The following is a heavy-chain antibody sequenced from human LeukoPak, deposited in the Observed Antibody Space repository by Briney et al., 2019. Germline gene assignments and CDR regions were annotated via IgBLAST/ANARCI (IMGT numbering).Heavy chain of an antibody. Sequence: PGGSLRLSCAASGFTFSSYEMSWVRQAPGKGLEWISYISSSGSPIYYADSVKGRFTISRDNAKNPLYLQMNSLRAEDTAFYYCARVPHYNFWSGYSFDYWGQGTLVTVSS. CDR1: GFTFSSYE. CDR2: ISSSGSPI. J-gene: IGHJ4*02. V-gene: IGHV3-48*03. D-gene: IGHD3-3*01. CDR3: ARVPHYNFWSGYSFDY.